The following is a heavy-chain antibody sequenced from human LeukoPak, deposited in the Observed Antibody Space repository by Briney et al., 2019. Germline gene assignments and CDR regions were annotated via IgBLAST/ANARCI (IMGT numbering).Heavy chain of an antibody. CDR3: ARAGGRCGGDCYWDFDY. Sequence: PSEALSLTCTVSGGSISSYYGRWIRQPAGKGLEWIGRIYTSGSTYYNPSLKSRVTISVDTSKNQFSLQLSSVTAADTAVYYCARAGGRCGGDCYWDFDYWGQGTLVTVSS. V-gene: IGHV4-4*07. D-gene: IGHD2-21*02. J-gene: IGHJ4*02. CDR2: IYTSGST. CDR1: GGSISSYY.